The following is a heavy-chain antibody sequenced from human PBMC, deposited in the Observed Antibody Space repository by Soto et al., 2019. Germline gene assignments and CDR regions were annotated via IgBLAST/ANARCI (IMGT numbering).Heavy chain of an antibody. V-gene: IGHV4-59*01. Sequence: SETLSLTCAVSGDSISSYYCMWIRQPPGKGLESIGYLYYSRSPNYNPSLKSRVTMSVDTSKNQFSLKLSSVTAADTAVYYCARAGVAVAEMNYYGMDVWGQGTTVTVSS. D-gene: IGHD6-19*01. CDR1: GDSISSYY. J-gene: IGHJ6*02. CDR2: LYYSRSP. CDR3: ARAGVAVAEMNYYGMDV.